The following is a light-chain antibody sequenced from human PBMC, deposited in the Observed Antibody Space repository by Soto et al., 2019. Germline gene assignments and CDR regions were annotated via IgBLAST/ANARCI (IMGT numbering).Light chain of an antibody. CDR2: DAS. J-gene: IGKJ2*01. CDR1: QGVSSY. Sequence: EIVLTQSPATLSLSPGERATLSCRASQGVSSYLAWYQQKPGQAPRLLIYDASNRATGIPARFSGSGPGTDFTLNISSLEPEDFAVYYCQQRSNWPYTVGQGTKLEIK. CDR3: QQRSNWPYT. V-gene: IGKV3D-11*01.